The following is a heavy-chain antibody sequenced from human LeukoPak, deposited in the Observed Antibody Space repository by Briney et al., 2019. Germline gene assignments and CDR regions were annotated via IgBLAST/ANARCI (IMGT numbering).Heavy chain of an antibody. V-gene: IGHV3-11*05. D-gene: IGHD6-19*01. CDR1: GFTFSGYC. J-gene: IGHJ3*02. CDR3: AREITVAGKEGAFDI. CDR2: ISSSGAYR. Sequence: GGSLRLSCAASGFTFSGYCMSWIRQAPGKGLEWVSYISSSGAYRNHADSVKGRFTISRDNAKNSLYLQMNSLRAEDTAIYYCAREITVAGKEGAFDIWGPGTMLTVSS.